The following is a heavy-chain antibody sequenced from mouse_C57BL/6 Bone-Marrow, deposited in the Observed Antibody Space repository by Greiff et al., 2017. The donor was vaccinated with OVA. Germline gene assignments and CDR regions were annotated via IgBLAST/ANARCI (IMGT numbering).Heavy chain of an antibody. CDR3: AREGFAY. J-gene: IGHJ3*01. CDR1: GYTFTSYW. V-gene: IGHV1-55*01. Sequence: VQLQQSGAELVKPGASVKMSCKASGYTFTSYWITWVKQRPGQGLEWIGDLYPGSGSTNYNEKFKSKATLTVDTSSSTAYMQLSSLTSEDSAVYYCAREGFAYWGQGTLVTVSA. CDR2: LYPGSGST.